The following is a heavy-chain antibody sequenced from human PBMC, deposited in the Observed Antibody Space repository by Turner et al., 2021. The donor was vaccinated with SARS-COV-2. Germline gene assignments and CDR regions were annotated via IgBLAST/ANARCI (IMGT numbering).Heavy chain of an antibody. CDR3: SRSSAGAIDY. V-gene: IGHV3-74*01. J-gene: IGHJ4*02. Sequence: EVQMVESGGGEVQPGCALSRSCAASGFTFSSYAMHFVRQAPGQGLMWAARVNGVGTITSSADSEKCCFTISRDKDKNTLYVQMRSLRAEETAVYYCSRSSAGAIDYWGQGTLVTVTS. CDR1: GFTFSSYA. CDR2: VNGVGTIT. D-gene: IGHD1-26*01.